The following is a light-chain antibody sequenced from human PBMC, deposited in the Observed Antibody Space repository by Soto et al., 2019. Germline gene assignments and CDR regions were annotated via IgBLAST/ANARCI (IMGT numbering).Light chain of an antibody. CDR1: QTISSW. Sequence: DIQMTQSPSTLSGSVGDRFTITCRASQTISSWLAWYQQKPGKAPKLLIYKASTLKSGVPSRFSDSGSGTEFTLTISSLQPDDFATYYCQQYNSYSPSFGQGTKVDIK. CDR3: QQYNSYSPS. CDR2: KAS. V-gene: IGKV1-5*03. J-gene: IGKJ1*01.